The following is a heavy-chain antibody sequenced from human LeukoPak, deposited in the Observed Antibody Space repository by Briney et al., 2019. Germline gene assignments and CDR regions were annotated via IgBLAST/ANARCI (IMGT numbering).Heavy chain of an antibody. CDR1: GFTFSGSA. J-gene: IGHJ3*02. D-gene: IGHD3-22*01. CDR3: TRPDYYASSGLTLDAFDI. CDR2: IRSKANSYAT. Sequence: GGSLKLSCAASGFTFSGSAMHWVRQASGKGLEWVGRIRSKANSYATAYAASVKGRFTISRDDSKNTAYLQMNSLKTEDTAVYYCTRPDYYASSGLTLDAFDIWGQGTMVTVSS. V-gene: IGHV3-73*01.